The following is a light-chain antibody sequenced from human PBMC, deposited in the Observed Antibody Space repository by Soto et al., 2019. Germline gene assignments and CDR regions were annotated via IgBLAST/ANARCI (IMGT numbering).Light chain of an antibody. V-gene: IGLV2-8*01. J-gene: IGLJ2*01. CDR1: SSDVGDYNY. Sequence: QSVLTQPPSVSGSPGQSVTISCTGTSSDVGDYNYVSWYQHQPDKAPKLMIYEVTKRPSGVPDRFSGSKSGNTASLTVSGLPAEDEADYYCSSYAGSNNFGVFGGGTQLTVL. CDR3: SSYAGSNNFGV. CDR2: EVT.